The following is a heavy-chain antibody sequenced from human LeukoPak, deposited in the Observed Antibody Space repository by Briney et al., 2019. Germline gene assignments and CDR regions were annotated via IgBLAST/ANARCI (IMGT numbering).Heavy chain of an antibody. Sequence: GGSLRLSCAASGFTFSSYAMHWVRQAPGKGLEWVSAISGSGGSTYYADSVKGRFTISRDNSKNTLYLQMNSLRAEDTAVYYCARKKGGNTGGVLLWFGELGYWGQGTLVTVSS. D-gene: IGHD3-10*01. CDR2: ISGSGGST. CDR3: ARKKGGNTGGVLLWFGELGY. CDR1: GFTFSSYA. V-gene: IGHV3-23*01. J-gene: IGHJ4*02.